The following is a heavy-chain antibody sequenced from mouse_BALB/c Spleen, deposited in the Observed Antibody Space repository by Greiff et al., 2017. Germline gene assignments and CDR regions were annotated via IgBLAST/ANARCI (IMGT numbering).Heavy chain of an antibody. D-gene: IGHD2-4*01. J-gene: IGHJ4*01. CDR2: ISSGGSYT. V-gene: IGHV5-6*01. Sequence: DVQLQESGGDLVKPGGSLKLSCAASGFTFSSYGMSWVRQTPDKRLEWVATISSGGSYTYYPDSVKGRFTISRDNAKNTLYLQMSSLKSEDTAMYYCARHPPMIATTGRLYYAMDDWGQGTSVTVSS. CDR1: GFTFSSYG. CDR3: ARHPPMIATTGRLYYAMDD.